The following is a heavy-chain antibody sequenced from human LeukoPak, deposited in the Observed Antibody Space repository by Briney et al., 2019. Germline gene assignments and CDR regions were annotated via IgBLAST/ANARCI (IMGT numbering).Heavy chain of an antibody. V-gene: IGHV1-18*01. CDR2: ISPYNDNT. D-gene: IGHD6-19*01. CDR3: AREGGAVADLDY. Sequence: GASVKVCCKTSGYTFTSYGISWVRQAPGQGVEWMGWISPYNDNTDYTQKFQGRVTMTTDTSTRTVYMELRSLKSDDTAVYYCAREGGAVADLDYWGQGTLVTVSS. J-gene: IGHJ4*02. CDR1: GYTFTSYG.